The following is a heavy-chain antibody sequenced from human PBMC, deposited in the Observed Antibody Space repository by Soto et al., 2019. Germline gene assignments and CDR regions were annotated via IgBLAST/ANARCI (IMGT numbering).Heavy chain of an antibody. CDR1: GYTFTGYY. V-gene: IGHV1-2*04. CDR2: INPNSGGT. Sequence: ASVKVSCKASGYTFTGYYMHWVRQASGQGLEWMGWINPNSGGTNYAQKFQGWVTMTRDTSISTAYMEPSRLRSDDTAVYYCARDLKGSGWYVGAYYYYYYGMDVWGQGTTVTVSS. D-gene: IGHD6-19*01. CDR3: ARDLKGSGWYVGAYYYYYYGMDV. J-gene: IGHJ6*02.